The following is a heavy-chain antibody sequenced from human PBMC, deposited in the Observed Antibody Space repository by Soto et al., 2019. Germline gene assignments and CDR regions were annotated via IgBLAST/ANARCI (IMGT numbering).Heavy chain of an antibody. Sequence: SETLSLTCTVSGGSISSYYWSWIRQPPGKGLEWIGYIYYSGSTNYNPSLKSRVTISVDTSKNQFSLKLSSVTAADTAVYYCARAPDHYYYYYMDVWGKGTTVTVSS. CDR2: IYYSGST. CDR1: GGSISSYY. V-gene: IGHV4-59*01. CDR3: ARAPDHYYYYYMDV. J-gene: IGHJ6*03.